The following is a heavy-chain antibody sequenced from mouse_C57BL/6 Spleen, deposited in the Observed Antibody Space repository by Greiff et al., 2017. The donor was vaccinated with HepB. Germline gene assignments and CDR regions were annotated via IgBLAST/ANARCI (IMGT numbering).Heavy chain of an antibody. J-gene: IGHJ1*03. CDR2: ISSGGSYT. CDR3: ARGEYFDV. CDR1: GFTFSSYG. V-gene: IGHV5-6*01. Sequence: EVQGVESGGDLVKPGGSLKLSCAASGFTFSSYGMSWVRQTPDKRLEWVATISSGGSYTSYPDSVKGRFTISRDNAKNTLYLQMSSLKSEDTAMYYCARGEYFDVWGTGTTVTVSS.